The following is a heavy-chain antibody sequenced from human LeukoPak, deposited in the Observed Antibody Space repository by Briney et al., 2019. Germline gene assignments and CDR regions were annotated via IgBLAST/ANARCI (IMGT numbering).Heavy chain of an antibody. D-gene: IGHD1-26*01. V-gene: IGHV4-59*01. CDR1: GGSLSSYY. J-gene: IGHJ3*02. CDR3: ARARPESYYVNVAFDI. CDR2: IYYSDIT. Sequence: SETMSLTRRLYGGSLSSYYWRWLRPPPEEGLEWIGYIYYSDITNYNPTLKRRVTISVDTSKNQFSLKLSSLTAADTAVYYCARARPESYYVNVAFDICGQGTMVTVSS.